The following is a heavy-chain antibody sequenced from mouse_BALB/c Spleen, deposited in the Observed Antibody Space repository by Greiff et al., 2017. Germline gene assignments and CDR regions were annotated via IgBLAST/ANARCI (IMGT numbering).Heavy chain of an antibody. CDR3: TRDPVGSYGMDY. V-gene: IGHV5-6-4*01. D-gene: IGHD2-2*01. CDR2: ISSGGSYT. J-gene: IGHJ4*01. Sequence: EVKLMESGGGLVKPGGSLKLSCAASGFTFSSYTMSWVRQTPEKRLEWVATISSGGSYTYYPDSVKGRFTISRDNAKNTLYLQMSSLKSEDTAMYYCTRDPVGSYGMDYWGQGTSVTVSS. CDR1: GFTFSSYT.